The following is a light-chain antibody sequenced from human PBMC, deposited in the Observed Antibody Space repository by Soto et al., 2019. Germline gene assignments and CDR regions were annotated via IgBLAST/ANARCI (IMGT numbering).Light chain of an antibody. CDR1: QSISSW. V-gene: IGKV1-5*03. CDR2: KAF. Sequence: DIQMTQSPSTLSASVGDRITITCRASQSISSWLAWYQQKPWKAPKLLIYKAFSLESGVPSRFSGSGSGTEFNINISRLLPDDFATYYCQQYNSYPITFGGGTKVEI. CDR3: QQYNSYPIT. J-gene: IGKJ4*01.